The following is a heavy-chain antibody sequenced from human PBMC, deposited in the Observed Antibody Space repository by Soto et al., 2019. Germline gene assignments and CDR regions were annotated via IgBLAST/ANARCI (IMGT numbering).Heavy chain of an antibody. CDR2: IYSGGST. Sequence: VQLVETGGGLIQPGGSLRLSCAASGFTVSSNYMSWVRQAPGKGLEWVSVIYSGGSTYYADSVKGRFTISRDNSKNTLYLQMNSLRAEDTAVYYCARERWLQFFDYWGQGTLVTVSS. CDR3: ARERWLQFFDY. D-gene: IGHD5-12*01. CDR1: GFTVSSNY. J-gene: IGHJ4*02. V-gene: IGHV3-53*02.